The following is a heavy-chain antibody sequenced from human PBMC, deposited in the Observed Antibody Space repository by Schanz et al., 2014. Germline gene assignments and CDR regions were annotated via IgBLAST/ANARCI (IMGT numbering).Heavy chain of an antibody. J-gene: IGHJ4*02. CDR2: IKQDESER. CDR1: GFTFSTYA. D-gene: IGHD3-3*01. V-gene: IGHV3-7*01. CDR3: ARDKGGYYPFDY. Sequence: LQLVESGGGLVKPGGSLRLSCAASGFTFSTYAMNWVRQAPGKGLEWVANIKQDESERSYVDSVKGRFTISRDNAKNSLYLQMNSLRAEDTAVYYCARDKGGYYPFDYWGQGTLVTVSS.